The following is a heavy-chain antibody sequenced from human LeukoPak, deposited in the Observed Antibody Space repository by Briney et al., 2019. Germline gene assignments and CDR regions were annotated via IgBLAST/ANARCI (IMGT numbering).Heavy chain of an antibody. CDR3: ARDREQWLFDY. CDR2: IYCSGST. Sequence: SETLSLTCTVSGGSISSGDYYWSWIRQPPGKGLEWIGYIYCSGSTYYNPSLKSRVTISVDTSKNQFSLKLSSVTAADTAVYYCARDREQWLFDYWGQGTLVTVSS. CDR1: GGSISSGDYY. D-gene: IGHD6-19*01. V-gene: IGHV4-30-4*01. J-gene: IGHJ4*02.